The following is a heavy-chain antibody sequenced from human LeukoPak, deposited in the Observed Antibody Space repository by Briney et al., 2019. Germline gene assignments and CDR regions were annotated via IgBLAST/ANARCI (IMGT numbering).Heavy chain of an antibody. CDR2: IYYSGST. CDR1: GGSFSSYY. D-gene: IGHD4-17*01. J-gene: IGHJ4*02. CDR3: AFNPMTTVTSYYFDY. Sequence: PSETLSLTCAVYGGSFSSYYWSWIRQPPGKGLEWIGSIYYSGSTYYNPSLKSRVTISIDTSKNQFSLKLSSVTAADTAVYYCAFNPMTTVTSYYFDYWGQGALITVSS. V-gene: IGHV4-59*05.